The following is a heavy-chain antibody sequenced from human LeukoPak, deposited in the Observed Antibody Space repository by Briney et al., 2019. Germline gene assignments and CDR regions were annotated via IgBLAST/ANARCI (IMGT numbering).Heavy chain of an antibody. V-gene: IGHV3-30*04. CDR1: GFTFSSYA. Sequence: RPGGSLRLSCAASGFTFSSYAMHWVRQAPGKGLEWVAVISYDGSNKYYADSVKGRFTISRDNSKNSLYLQMNTLRAEDTAMYYCAKAPGGYLDSWGQGTLVTVSS. CDR3: AKAPGGYLDS. J-gene: IGHJ4*02. D-gene: IGHD3-16*01. CDR2: ISYDGSNK.